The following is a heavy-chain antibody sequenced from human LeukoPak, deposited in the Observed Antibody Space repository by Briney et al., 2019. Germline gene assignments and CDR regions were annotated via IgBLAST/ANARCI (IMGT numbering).Heavy chain of an antibody. CDR3: ARDQRYSYGYDN. V-gene: IGHV3-11*01. J-gene: IGHJ4*02. CDR1: GFIFSDYY. D-gene: IGHD5-18*01. Sequence: GGSLRLSCAASGFIFSDYYMTWIRQAPGKGLEWLSYISSSGSTIYYADSVKGRFTISRDNAKNSLYLQKNSLRAEDTAVYYCARDQRYSYGYDNWGQGTLVTVSS. CDR2: ISSSGSTI.